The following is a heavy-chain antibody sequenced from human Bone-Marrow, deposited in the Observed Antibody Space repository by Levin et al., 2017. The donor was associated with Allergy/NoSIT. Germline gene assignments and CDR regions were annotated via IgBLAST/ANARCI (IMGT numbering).Heavy chain of an antibody. CDR1: GFTFSSYG. CDR2: IWYDGSNK. Sequence: GESLKISCAASGFTFSSYGMHWVRQAPGKGLEWVAVIWYDGSNKYYADSVKGRFTISRDNSRNTLYLQMNSLRAEDTAVYYCARDHPGLYSSSWYDYWGQGTLVTVSS. CDR3: ARDHPGLYSSSWYDY. D-gene: IGHD6-13*01. J-gene: IGHJ4*02. V-gene: IGHV3-33*01.